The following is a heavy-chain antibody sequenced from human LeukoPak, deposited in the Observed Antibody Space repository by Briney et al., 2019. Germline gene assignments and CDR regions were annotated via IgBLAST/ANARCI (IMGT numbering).Heavy chain of an antibody. CDR3: AKDQGYSGYDPLDY. CDR1: GFTFSSYA. D-gene: IGHD5-12*01. CDR2: ISGSGGRT. Sequence: AGGSLRLSCAASGFTFSSYAMTWVRQAPGKGLEWDSAISGSGGRTYYADSVKGRFTISRDNSKNTLYVQMNSLRAEDTAVYYCAKDQGYSGYDPLDYWGQGTLVTVSS. J-gene: IGHJ4*02. V-gene: IGHV3-23*01.